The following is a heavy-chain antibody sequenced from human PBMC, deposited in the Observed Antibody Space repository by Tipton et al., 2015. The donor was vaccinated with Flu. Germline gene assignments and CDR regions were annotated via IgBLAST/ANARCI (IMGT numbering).Heavy chain of an antibody. V-gene: IGHV4-38-2*01. CDR2: VNANWDT. D-gene: IGHD1-7*01. J-gene: IGHJ4*02. CDR1: GYSINSDSF. CDR3: VGAPNYYFFDW. Sequence: TLSLTCVVSGYSINSDSFWGWIRQSPGRGLEWIGTVNANWDTYYNPSLKSRVTTSLDASRRQISLRLRAVTAADPAVYYCVGAPNYYFFDWWGQGILVTVSS.